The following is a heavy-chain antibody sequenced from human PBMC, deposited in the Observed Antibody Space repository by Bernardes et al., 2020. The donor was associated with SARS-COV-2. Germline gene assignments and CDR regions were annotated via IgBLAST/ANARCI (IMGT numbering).Heavy chain of an antibody. CDR3: ARGAKRHFDWLLSWDMDV. V-gene: IGHV3-13*01. Sequence: VGSLRLSCAASAFTFSSYDMHWVRQGTGKGLEWVSTISSSGNTYYPDSVKGRFTISRENAKNSLYLQMNSLRAGDTAIYYCARGAKRHFDWLLSWDMDVWGQWTAVTVSS. J-gene: IGHJ6*02. D-gene: IGHD3-9*01. CDR1: AFTFSSYD. CDR2: ISSSGNT.